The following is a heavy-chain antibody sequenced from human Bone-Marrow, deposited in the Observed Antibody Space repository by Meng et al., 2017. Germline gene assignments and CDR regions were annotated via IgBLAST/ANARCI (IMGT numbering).Heavy chain of an antibody. CDR1: GLPFSSYA. V-gene: IGHV3-23*01. CDR2: ISGSGGST. CDR3: ACRPPNDY. Sequence: GCGGGLDQPVGALRLSCAASGLPFSSYAMSWVRQPPGKGLEWVSAISGSGGSTYYADSVKGRFTISRDNAKNSLYLQMNSLRAEDTAVYYCACRPPNDYWGQGTLVTVSS. J-gene: IGHJ4*02.